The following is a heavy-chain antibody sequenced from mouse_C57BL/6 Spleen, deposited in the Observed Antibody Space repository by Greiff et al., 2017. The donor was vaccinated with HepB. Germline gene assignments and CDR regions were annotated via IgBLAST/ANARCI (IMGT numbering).Heavy chain of an antibody. CDR2: IYPGSGST. D-gene: IGHD1-1*01. V-gene: IGHV1-55*01. Sequence: VQLQQSGAELVKPGASVKMSCKASGYTFTSYWITWVKQRPGQGLEWIGDIYPGSGSTNYNEKFKSKATLTVDTSSSTAYMQLSSLTSEDSAVYYCARSLYYYGSRGTSYYFDYWGQGTTLTVSS. CDR3: ARSLYYYGSRGTSYYFDY. J-gene: IGHJ2*01. CDR1: GYTFTSYW.